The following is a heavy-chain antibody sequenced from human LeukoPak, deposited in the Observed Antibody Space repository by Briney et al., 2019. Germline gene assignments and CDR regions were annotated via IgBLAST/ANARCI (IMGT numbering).Heavy chain of an antibody. CDR1: GFTFSSYS. D-gene: IGHD3-3*01. Sequence: PGGSLRLSCAASGFTFSSYSMHWVRQAPGKGLEGVAVISYDGSNKYYADSVKGRLTISRDTSKNTMSLKINSLRAENTAVYYCAKSTETYYDFWSGNYGMDVWGQGTTVTVSS. V-gene: IGHV3-30*18. CDR3: AKSTETYYDFWSGNYGMDV. CDR2: ISYDGSNK. J-gene: IGHJ6*02.